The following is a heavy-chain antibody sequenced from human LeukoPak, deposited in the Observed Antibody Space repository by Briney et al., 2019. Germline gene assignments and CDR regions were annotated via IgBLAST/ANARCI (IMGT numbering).Heavy chain of an antibody. CDR3: ASDMTSSGYYFVYDAFDI. Sequence: SETLSLTCAVSGGSISSSSYYWGWIRQPPGKGLEWIGSIYYSGSTYYNPSLKRRVTISVDTSKNQFSLKLSSVTAADTAVYYCASDMTSSGYYFVYDAFDIWGQGTMVTVSS. CDR1: GGSISSSSYY. J-gene: IGHJ3*02. V-gene: IGHV4-39*07. D-gene: IGHD3-22*01. CDR2: IYYSGST.